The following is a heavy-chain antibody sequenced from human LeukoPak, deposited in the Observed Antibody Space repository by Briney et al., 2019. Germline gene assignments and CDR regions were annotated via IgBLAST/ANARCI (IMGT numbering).Heavy chain of an antibody. CDR3: ARDGGDDAFDI. Sequence: QPGGSLRLSCAASGFTFSSYWMNWVRQAPGKGLVWVSRITSDGSSTSYADSVKGRFTISRDNAKNTLYLQMNSLRAEDTAVYYCARDGGDDAFDIWGQGTMVTVSS. D-gene: IGHD3-10*01. V-gene: IGHV3-74*01. CDR2: ITSDGSST. J-gene: IGHJ3*02. CDR1: GFTFSSYW.